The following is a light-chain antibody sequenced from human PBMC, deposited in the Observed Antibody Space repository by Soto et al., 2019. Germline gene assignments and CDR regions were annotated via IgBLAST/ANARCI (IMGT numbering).Light chain of an antibody. J-gene: IGKJ4*01. CDR3: QQSYRTPLT. V-gene: IGKV1-39*01. CDR1: QTISTY. CDR2: RSS. Sequence: DIQMTQSPSSLPASVGDRVTITCRASQTISTYLNWYQQRPGQAPKILIFRSSSLQSGVPSRFSGSGSGTDFTLTISSLHPEDFATYFCQQSYRTPLTFGGGTKVDIK.